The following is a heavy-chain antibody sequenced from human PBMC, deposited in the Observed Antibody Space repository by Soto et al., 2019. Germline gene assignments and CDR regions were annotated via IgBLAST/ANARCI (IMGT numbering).Heavy chain of an antibody. Sequence: GSLRLSCAASGFTFSNAWMNWVRQAPGKGLEWVGRIKSKTDGGTTDYAAPVKGRFTISRDDSKNKLYLQMNSLKTEDTAVYYCTTDPVVVVIEGLDYWGQGTLVTVSS. J-gene: IGHJ4*02. CDR2: IKSKTDGGTT. D-gene: IGHD3-22*01. CDR1: GFTFSNAW. V-gene: IGHV3-15*07. CDR3: TTDPVVVVIEGLDY.